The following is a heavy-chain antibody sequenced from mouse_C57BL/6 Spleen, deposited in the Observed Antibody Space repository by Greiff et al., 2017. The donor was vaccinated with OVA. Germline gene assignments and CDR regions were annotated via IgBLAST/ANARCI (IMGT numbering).Heavy chain of an antibody. CDR3: ARGGIYYDYDAVYAMDY. CDR1: GFTFSDYY. Sequence: DVQLVESEGGLVQPGSSMKLSCTASGFTFSDYYMAWVRQVPEKGLEWVANINYDGSSTYYLDSLKSRFIISRDNAKNILYLQMSSLKSEDTATYYCARGGIYYDYDAVYAMDYWGQGTSVTVSS. V-gene: IGHV5-16*01. D-gene: IGHD2-4*01. J-gene: IGHJ4*01. CDR2: INYDGSST.